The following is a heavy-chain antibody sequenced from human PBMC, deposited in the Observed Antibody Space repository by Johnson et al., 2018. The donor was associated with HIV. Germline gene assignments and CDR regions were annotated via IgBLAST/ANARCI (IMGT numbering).Heavy chain of an antibody. J-gene: IGHJ3*02. V-gene: IGHV3-20*04. CDR2: INWNGGST. D-gene: IGHD1-1*01. CDR3: ARRESRTGTFSAFDI. CDR1: GLTFDDYG. Sequence: EVQLVESGGGLVQPGRSLRLSCAASGLTFDDYGMSWVRQAPGKGLEWVSGINWNGGSTGYADSVKGRFTISRDNAKNSLYLQMNSLRAEDTALYYCARRESRTGTFSAFDIWGQGTMVTVSS.